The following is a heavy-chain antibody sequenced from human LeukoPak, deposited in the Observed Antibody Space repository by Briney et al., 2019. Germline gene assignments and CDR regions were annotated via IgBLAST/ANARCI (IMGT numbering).Heavy chain of an antibody. CDR2: ISSSSSTI. V-gene: IGHV3-48*01. CDR1: GFTFSSYS. J-gene: IGHJ4*02. CDR3: ATEAGDGIDY. Sequence: GGSQRLSCAASGFTFSSYSMNWVRQAPGKGLERVSYISSSSSTIYYADSVKGRFTISRDNAKNSLYLQMNSLRAEDTAVYYCATEAGDGIDYWGQGTLVTVSS. D-gene: IGHD7-27*01.